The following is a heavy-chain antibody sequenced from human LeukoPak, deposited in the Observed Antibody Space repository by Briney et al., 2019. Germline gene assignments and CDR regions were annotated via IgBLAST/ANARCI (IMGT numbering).Heavy chain of an antibody. CDR3: SRGVGATDN. J-gene: IGHJ4*02. D-gene: IGHD1-26*01. CDR1: GFTFSSYW. Sequence: GGSLRLSCTASGFTFSSYWMHWVRQAPGKGLEWVSRITSDGSSTSHADSVKGRFTTSRDNAKNTLYLQMNSLRVEDTAVYYCSRGVGATDNWGQGTLVTVSS. CDR2: ITSDGSST. V-gene: IGHV3-74*01.